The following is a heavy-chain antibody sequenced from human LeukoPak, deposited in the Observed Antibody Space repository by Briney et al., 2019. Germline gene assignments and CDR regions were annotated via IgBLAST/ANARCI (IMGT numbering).Heavy chain of an antibody. CDR3: AKEYYSAWPLDY. Sequence: GGSLRLSCAAAGFTVDEYDVHWVRQIPGKGMEWVSLISGDGGSTYYADSVKGRFTISRDNSKNSLYLQMNSLRPEDTALYYCAKEYYSAWPLDYWGQGTLVTVSS. CDR1: GFTVDEYD. J-gene: IGHJ4*02. V-gene: IGHV3-43*02. CDR2: ISGDGGST. D-gene: IGHD2-15*01.